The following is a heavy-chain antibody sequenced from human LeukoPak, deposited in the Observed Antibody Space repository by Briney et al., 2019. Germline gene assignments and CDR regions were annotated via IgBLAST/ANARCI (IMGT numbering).Heavy chain of an antibody. CDR1: GFTFSSYA. D-gene: IGHD1-26*01. V-gene: IGHV3-30*02. CDR3: AKDGIVGYYYMDV. Sequence: GGSLRLSCAASGFTFSSYAMHWVRQAPGKGLEWVAFIRYDGSNKYYADSVKGRFTISRDNSKNTLYLQMNSLRAEDTAVYYCAKDGIVGYYYMDVWGKGATVTVSS. J-gene: IGHJ6*03. CDR2: IRYDGSNK.